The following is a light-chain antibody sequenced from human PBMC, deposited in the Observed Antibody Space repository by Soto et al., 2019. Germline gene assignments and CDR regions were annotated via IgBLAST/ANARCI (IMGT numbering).Light chain of an antibody. J-gene: IGKJ3*01. Sequence: EIVMTQSPATLSVSPGERVTLSCRASQSVSSSLAWYQQKPGQAPRLLIYGASTKATGIPARFSGSGSGTEFTLTISSLQSEDFAVYDCQQYNNWPPFTFGRGTKVDIK. V-gene: IGKV3-15*01. CDR2: GAS. CDR1: QSVSSS. CDR3: QQYNNWPPFT.